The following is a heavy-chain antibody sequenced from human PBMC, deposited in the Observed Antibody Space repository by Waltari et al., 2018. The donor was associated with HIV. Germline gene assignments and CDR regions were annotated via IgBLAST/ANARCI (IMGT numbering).Heavy chain of an antibody. CDR3: ARDNARVDYYYYGMDV. CDR2: IWYDGSNK. Sequence: QVQLVESGGGVVQPGRSLRLSCAASGFTFSSYGMHWVRQAPGKGLEWVAVIWYDGSNKYYADSVKGRFTISRDNSKNTLYLQMNSLRAEDTAVYYCARDNARVDYYYYGMDVWGQGTTVTVSS. J-gene: IGHJ6*02. V-gene: IGHV3-33*01. CDR1: GFTFSSYG.